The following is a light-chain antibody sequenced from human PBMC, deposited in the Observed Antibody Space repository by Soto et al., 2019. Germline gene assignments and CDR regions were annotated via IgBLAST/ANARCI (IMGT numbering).Light chain of an antibody. Sequence: EIVMTQSPATLSVSPGERATLSCRASQSVSSNLAWYQQKPGQAPRLLIYGASTRATGIPARFSGSGSGTEFNLTISSLQSEDFAVYYCQQYNNWPYTFGQGTQLEIK. CDR1: QSVSSN. CDR2: GAS. V-gene: IGKV3-15*01. CDR3: QQYNNWPYT. J-gene: IGKJ2*01.